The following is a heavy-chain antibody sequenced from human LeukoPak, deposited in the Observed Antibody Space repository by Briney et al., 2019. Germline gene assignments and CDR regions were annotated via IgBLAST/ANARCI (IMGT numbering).Heavy chain of an antibody. J-gene: IGHJ1*01. CDR3: AREPPPNYYDSSGYLSSAEYFQH. D-gene: IGHD3-22*01. V-gene: IGHV1-69*13. CDR2: IIPIFGTA. CDR1: GGTFSSYA. Sequence: SVKVSCKASGGTFSSYAISWVRQAPGQGLEWMGGIIPIFGTANYAQKFQGRVTITADESTSTAYMELSSLRSEDMAVYYCAREPPPNYYDSSGYLSSAEYFQHWGQGTLVTVSS.